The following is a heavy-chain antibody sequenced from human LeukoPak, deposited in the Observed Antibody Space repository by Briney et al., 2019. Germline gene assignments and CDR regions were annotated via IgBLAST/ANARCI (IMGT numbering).Heavy chain of an antibody. CDR2: ISAFHGNT. Sequence: ASVKVSCKASGYTFSNYGINWVRQVPGQGLEWMGWISAFHGNTNYAQKFQGRVTMTTDTSTSTAFMELRSLRSDDTAVYYCARDGHLGYCTNGVCYYVDYWGQGTLVTVSS. CDR3: ARDGHLGYCTNGVCYYVDY. J-gene: IGHJ4*02. CDR1: GYTFSNYG. D-gene: IGHD2-8*01. V-gene: IGHV1-18*01.